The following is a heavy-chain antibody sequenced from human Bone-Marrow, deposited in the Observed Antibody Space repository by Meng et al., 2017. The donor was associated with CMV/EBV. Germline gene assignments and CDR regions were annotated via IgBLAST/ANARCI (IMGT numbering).Heavy chain of an antibody. CDR2: TYYRSKWSN. D-gene: IGHD2-15*01. CDR1: GDSVSSDTVV. CDR3: ARKVGVAFDL. V-gene: IGHV6-1*01. J-gene: IGHJ3*01. Sequence: SETLSLTCAISGDSVSSDTVVWNWIRQSPSRGLEWLGRTYYRSKWSNDYAVSVESRITINPDTSKNQFSLQLNSVTPEDTAVYYCARKVGVAFDLWGQGTMVTVSS.